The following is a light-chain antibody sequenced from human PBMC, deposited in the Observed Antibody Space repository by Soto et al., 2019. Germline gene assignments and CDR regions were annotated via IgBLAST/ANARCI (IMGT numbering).Light chain of an antibody. J-gene: IGKJ1*01. Sequence: DIPMTQSPSSLSASVGDRVTITCRASQTISGYLNWYQQKPGKAPELLIYAASYLGNGVPSRFSGSGSGTYFTLTISDVQPEDFALYYCHQRQSWPRTFGQGTKVDI. V-gene: IGKV1-39*01. CDR2: AAS. CDR1: QTISGY. CDR3: HQRQSWPRT.